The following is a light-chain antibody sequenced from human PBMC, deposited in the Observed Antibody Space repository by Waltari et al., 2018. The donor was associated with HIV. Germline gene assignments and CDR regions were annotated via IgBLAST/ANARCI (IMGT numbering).Light chain of an antibody. CDR2: AVT. CDR3: ASHAGSKDV. Sequence: QSALTQPPSASGSPGQSVTISGTGTSSDVGAYNYVSWFQQHPGKAPKLLVAAVTQRPSGVPDRFSGSKSGKTASRTVSGLQAEDEADYYCASHAGSKDVFGGGTRLTVL. J-gene: IGLJ2*01. V-gene: IGLV2-8*01. CDR1: SSDVGAYNY.